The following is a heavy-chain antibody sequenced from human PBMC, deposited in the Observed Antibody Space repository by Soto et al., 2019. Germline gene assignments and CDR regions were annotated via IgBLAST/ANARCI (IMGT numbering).Heavy chain of an antibody. Sequence: QVQLVESGGGVVQPGRSLRLPCAASGFTFSSYAMHWVRQAPGKGLAWVAVISYDGSNKYYADSVKGRFTISRDNSKNTLYLQMNSLRAEDTAVYYCARDPGAAIAAAGPDYYYYGMDVWGQGTTVTVSS. CDR2: ISYDGSNK. D-gene: IGHD6-13*01. CDR3: ARDPGAAIAAAGPDYYYYGMDV. V-gene: IGHV3-30-3*01. CDR1: GFTFSSYA. J-gene: IGHJ6*02.